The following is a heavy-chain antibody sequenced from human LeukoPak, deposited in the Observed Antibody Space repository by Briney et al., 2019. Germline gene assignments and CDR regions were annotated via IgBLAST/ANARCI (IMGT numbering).Heavy chain of an antibody. D-gene: IGHD3-10*01. V-gene: IGHV4-59*01. CDR3: VSGGSYLTK. CDR2: IYFSGTT. CDR1: GGSISSY. J-gene: IGHJ4*02. Sequence: SETLSLTYTVSGGSISSYWGWIRQSPGKGLEWIGYIYFSGTTNYNPSLKSRLAISIDTSRNQFSLKLSSVTAADTAIYYCVSGGSYLTKWGQGTLVTVSS.